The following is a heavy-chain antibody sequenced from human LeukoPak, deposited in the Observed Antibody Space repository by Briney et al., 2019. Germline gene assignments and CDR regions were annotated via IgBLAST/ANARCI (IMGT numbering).Heavy chain of an antibody. CDR1: GGSISSGGYY. V-gene: IGHV4-31*03. CDR3: ARSVGYSYGIWFDP. CDR2: IYYSGST. Sequence: SQTLSLTCTVSGGSISSGGYYWSWIRQHPGKCQEWIGYIYYSGSTYYNPSLKSRVTTSVDTPTNQFSLKLSSVTAADTAVYYCARSVGYSYGIWFDPWGQGTLVTVSS. J-gene: IGHJ5*02. D-gene: IGHD5-18*01.